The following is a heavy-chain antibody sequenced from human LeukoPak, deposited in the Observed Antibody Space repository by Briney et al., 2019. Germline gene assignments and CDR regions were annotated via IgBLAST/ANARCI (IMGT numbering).Heavy chain of an antibody. CDR1: GGSISSGSYH. V-gene: IGHV4-61*02. CDR3: ARQIITMVRGVIIAQVFDY. J-gene: IGHJ4*02. Sequence: PSETLSLTCTVSGGSISSGSYHWSWIRQPAGKGLEWIGRIYTSGSTNYNPSLKSRVTISVDTSKNQFSLKLSSVTAADTAVYYCARQIITMVRGVIIAQVFDYWGQGTLVTVSS. D-gene: IGHD3-10*01. CDR2: IYTSGST.